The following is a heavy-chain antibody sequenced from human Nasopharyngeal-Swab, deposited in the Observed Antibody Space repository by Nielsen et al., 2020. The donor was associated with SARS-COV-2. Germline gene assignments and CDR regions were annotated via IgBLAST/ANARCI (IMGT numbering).Heavy chain of an antibody. J-gene: IGHJ4*02. CDR1: GFTSSSYS. CDR3: ATAFGVTMISPCNY. D-gene: IGHD3-22*01. Sequence: GESLKISCAASGFTSSSYSMNWVRQAPGKGLEWVSSISSSSSYIYYADSVKGRFTISRDNAKNSLYLQMNSLRAEDTAVYYCATAFGVTMISPCNYWGQGTLVTVSS. CDR2: ISSSSSYI. V-gene: IGHV3-21*01.